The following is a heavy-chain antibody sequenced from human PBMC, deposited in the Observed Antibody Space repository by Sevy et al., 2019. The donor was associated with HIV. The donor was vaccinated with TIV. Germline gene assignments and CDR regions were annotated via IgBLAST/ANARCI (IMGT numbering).Heavy chain of an antibody. Sequence: SETLSLTCTVSGGSITSLYWNWIRQPPGKGLEWIANIYYNGHINYNPYLKSRVTLSIDTSKNQFSLRLSSVTAAETAMYYCAGENAWGRGYSWGQGTLVTVSS. D-gene: IGHD1-26*01. CDR2: IYYNGHI. CDR3: AGENAWGRGYS. CDR1: GGSITSLY. V-gene: IGHV4-59*08. J-gene: IGHJ4*02.